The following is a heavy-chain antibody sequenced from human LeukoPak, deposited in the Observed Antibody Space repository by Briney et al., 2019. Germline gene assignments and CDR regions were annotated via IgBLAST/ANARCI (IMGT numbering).Heavy chain of an antibody. CDR1: GGSISSGSYY. Sequence: PSQTLSLTCTVSGGSISSGSYYWSWIRQPAGKGLEWIGRIYTSGSTNYNPSLKSRVTISVDTSKNQFSLKLSSVTAADTAVNYCVRGARKGTNDNWGQGNLVTVSS. J-gene: IGHJ4*02. CDR2: IYTSGST. D-gene: IGHD1-14*01. CDR3: VRGARKGTNDN. V-gene: IGHV4-61*02.